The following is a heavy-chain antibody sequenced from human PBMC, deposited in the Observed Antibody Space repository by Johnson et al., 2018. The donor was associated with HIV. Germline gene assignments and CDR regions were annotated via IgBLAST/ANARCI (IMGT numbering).Heavy chain of an antibody. Sequence: VQLVESGGGVVRPGGSLRLSCAASGFTSDDYGMSWVRQAPGKGLEWVSGISGSGGSTYYADSVKGRFTISSDNSKNTLYLQMNSLRAEDTAVYYCAKGTGRVAADAFDIWGQGTMVTVSS. D-gene: IGHD6-19*01. J-gene: IGHJ3*02. CDR1: GFTSDDYG. V-gene: IGHV3-23*04. CDR2: ISGSGGST. CDR3: AKGTGRVAADAFDI.